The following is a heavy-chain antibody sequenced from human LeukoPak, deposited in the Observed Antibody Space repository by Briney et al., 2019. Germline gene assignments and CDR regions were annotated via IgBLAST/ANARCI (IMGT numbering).Heavy chain of an antibody. Sequence: SETLSLTCTVSGGSISSSSYYWGWIRQPPGKGLEWIGSIYYSGSTYYNPSLKSRVTISVDTSENQFSLKLSSVTAADTAVYYCARLGNSVGYCSSTSCYDFDYWGQGTLVTVSS. V-gene: IGHV4-39*01. D-gene: IGHD2-2*01. CDR3: ARLGNSVGYCSSTSCYDFDY. CDR2: IYYSGST. CDR1: GGSISSSSYY. J-gene: IGHJ4*02.